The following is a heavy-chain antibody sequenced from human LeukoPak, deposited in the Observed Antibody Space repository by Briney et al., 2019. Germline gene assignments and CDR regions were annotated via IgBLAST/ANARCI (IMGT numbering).Heavy chain of an antibody. J-gene: IGHJ4*02. CDR2: IKQDGTEK. Sequence: GGSLRLSCAASGFTFSSYWMTWVRQAPGKGLEWVANIKQDGTEKYYVDSVKGRFTISRDNAKNSLYLQMNSLRAEDTAVYYCASEAVAGFPYWGQGTLVTVSS. CDR1: GFTFSSYW. CDR3: ASEAVAGFPY. V-gene: IGHV3-7*01. D-gene: IGHD6-19*01.